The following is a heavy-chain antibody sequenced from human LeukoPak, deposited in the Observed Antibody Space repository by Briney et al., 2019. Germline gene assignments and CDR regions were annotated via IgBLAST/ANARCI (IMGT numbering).Heavy chain of an antibody. D-gene: IGHD6-13*01. CDR1: GFSFDDYG. J-gene: IGHJ4*02. CDR3: ARAYSSSWYFFDY. V-gene: IGHV3-20*04. CDR2: INWNGGSS. Sequence: GGPLRLSCAASGFSFDDYGMSWVRHAPGKGLEWVSGINWNGGSSVYADSVKGRFTISRDNAKNSLYLQMNSLRAEDTALYYCARAYSSSWYFFDYWGQGTLVTVSS.